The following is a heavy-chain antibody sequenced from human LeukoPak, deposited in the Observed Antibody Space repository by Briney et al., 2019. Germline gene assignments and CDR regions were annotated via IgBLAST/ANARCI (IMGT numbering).Heavy chain of an antibody. CDR3: VRRAAVRGMDF. J-gene: IGHJ6*02. V-gene: IGHV3-23*01. Sequence: GGSLRLSCTASGFIFDAHTLTWVRQAPGKGLGWVASISGSGDSTNYGDSVKGRFTISRDNFKRTVHLEMSNLRADDTAMYYCVRRAAVRGMDFWGLGTTVIVSS. CDR1: GFIFDAHT. CDR2: ISGSGDST. D-gene: IGHD1-14*01.